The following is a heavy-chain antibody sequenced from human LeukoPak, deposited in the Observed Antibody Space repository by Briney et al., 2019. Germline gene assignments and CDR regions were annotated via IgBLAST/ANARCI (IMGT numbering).Heavy chain of an antibody. V-gene: IGHV4-59*01. CDR2: MYYSGST. D-gene: IGHD1-26*01. CDR1: GGSTSSYY. J-gene: IGHJ3*02. CDR3: ARAPVGDAFDI. Sequence: SETLSLTCTVSGGSTSSYYWSWIRQPPGKGLEWIGYMYYSGSTNYNPSLKSRVTISVDTSKNQFSLKLSSVTAADTAVYYCARAPVGDAFDIWGQGTMVTVSS.